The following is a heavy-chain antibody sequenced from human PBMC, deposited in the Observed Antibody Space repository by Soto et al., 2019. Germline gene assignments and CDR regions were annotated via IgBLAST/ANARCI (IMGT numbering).Heavy chain of an antibody. Sequence: QVQLVQSGPEVKKPGASAKVSCKASGYIFSNFGISWMRQVPGQGLEWMGWLSAYNGNTNYAQKFQGRVTLTTDTSTNTAYMELRSLRSDDTDVYYCAWASGGGVGFTSYWGQGTLVTVSS. D-gene: IGHD1-26*01. CDR3: AWASGGGVGFTSY. V-gene: IGHV1-18*01. CDR2: LSAYNGNT. J-gene: IGHJ1*01. CDR1: GYIFSNFG.